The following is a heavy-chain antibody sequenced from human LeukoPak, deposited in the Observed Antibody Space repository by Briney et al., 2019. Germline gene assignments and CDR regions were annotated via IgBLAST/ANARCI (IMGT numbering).Heavy chain of an antibody. V-gene: IGHV3-30*02. CDR1: GFTFSSYG. D-gene: IGHD3-10*01. J-gene: IGHJ6*03. CDR2: IRYDGSNK. CDR3: AKDIFPYGSGSYLYMDV. Sequence: GGSLRLSCAASGFTFSSYGMHWVRQAPGKGLEWVAFIRYDGSNKYYADSVKGRFTISRDNSKNTLYLQMNSLRAEDTAVYHCAKDIFPYGSGSYLYMDVWGKGTTVTISS.